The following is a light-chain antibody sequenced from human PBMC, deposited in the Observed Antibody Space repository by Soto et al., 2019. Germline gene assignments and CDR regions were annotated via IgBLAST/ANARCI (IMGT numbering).Light chain of an antibody. CDR3: QQRSTLGT. J-gene: IGKJ5*01. Sequence: EIVLTQSPATLSLSPGERATLSCRASQSVSSYLAWYQQKPGQAPRLLIYDASNRATGIPARFSGSGSGTDFTLTISSLEPEDFAVYYCQQRSTLGTFGQGTRLEIK. CDR1: QSVSSY. CDR2: DAS. V-gene: IGKV3-11*01.